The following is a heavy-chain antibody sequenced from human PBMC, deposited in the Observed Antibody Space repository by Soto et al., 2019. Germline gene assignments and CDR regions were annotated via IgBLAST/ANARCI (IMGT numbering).Heavy chain of an antibody. CDR3: ASGSTSQSGLLAY. CDR2: ISTDGSSI. Sequence: WGSLRLSCAASGFTFSSYWMHWVRKAPGNGLVWVSRISTDGSSITYADSVKGRFTISRDNAKNTLSLQMNSLRAEDTAVYYSASGSTSQSGLLAYWGQGTLVTVSS. D-gene: IGHD6-13*01. V-gene: IGHV3-74*01. J-gene: IGHJ4*02. CDR1: GFTFSSYW.